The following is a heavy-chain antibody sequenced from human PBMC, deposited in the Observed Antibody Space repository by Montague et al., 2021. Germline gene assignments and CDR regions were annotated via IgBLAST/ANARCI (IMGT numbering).Heavy chain of an antibody. V-gene: IGHV3-74*01. CDR2: ITSDGSDT. J-gene: IGHJ5*01. CDR1: GFSFSSLG. Sequence: SLRLSCAASGFSFSSLGMHWVRQAPGKGLVWVSQITSDGSDTNYADSVKGRFTISRDNAKSTLYLQMNSLRDEDTAVYYCVRDRPTAWFESWGQGTLVTVSS. D-gene: IGHD5-18*01. CDR3: VRDRPTAWFES.